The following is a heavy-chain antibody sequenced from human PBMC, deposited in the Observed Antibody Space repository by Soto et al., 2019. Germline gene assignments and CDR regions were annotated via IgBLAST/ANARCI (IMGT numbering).Heavy chain of an antibody. CDR1: GFTFSSYW. V-gene: IGHV3-7*03. CDR2: IKGSGSSK. J-gene: IGHJ1*01. D-gene: IGHD6-19*01. CDR3: ANEAYSSGWYGYFQQ. Sequence: PGGSLRLSCAASGFTFSSYWMSWVRQAPGKGLEWVANIKGSGSSKYYVDSVKGRFTISRDNSKNTLYLQMNSRRAEDTAVYYCANEAYSSGWYGYFQQWGQGTMVTVS.